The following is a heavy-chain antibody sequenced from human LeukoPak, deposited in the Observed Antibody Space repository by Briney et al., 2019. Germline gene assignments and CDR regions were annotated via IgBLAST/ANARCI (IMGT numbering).Heavy chain of an antibody. Sequence: RGGSLRLSCAASGFTVSRNYMSWVRQAAGKGREWVAIIYSGGSTYFADSVKGRFTISRDNSKNTLYLQMNSLRAEATALYYCARVPVASWIQLDSWGQGTLVTVSS. CDR1: GFTVSRNY. CDR2: IYSGGST. D-gene: IGHD6-13*01. V-gene: IGHV3-53*01. J-gene: IGHJ4*02. CDR3: ARVPVASWIQLDS.